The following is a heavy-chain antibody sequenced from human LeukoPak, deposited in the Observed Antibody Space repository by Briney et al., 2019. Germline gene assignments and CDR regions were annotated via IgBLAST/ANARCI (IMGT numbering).Heavy chain of an antibody. V-gene: IGHV4-34*01. CDR3: ARGRLDYYGSGRYFDY. CDR1: GGSFSGYY. Sequence: SEALSLTCAVYGGSFSGYYWSWIRQPPGKGLGWIGEINHSGSTNYNPSLKSQVTISVDTSKNQFSLKLSSVTAADTAVYYCARGRLDYYGSGRYFDYWGQGTLVTVSS. J-gene: IGHJ4*02. CDR2: INHSGST. D-gene: IGHD3-10*01.